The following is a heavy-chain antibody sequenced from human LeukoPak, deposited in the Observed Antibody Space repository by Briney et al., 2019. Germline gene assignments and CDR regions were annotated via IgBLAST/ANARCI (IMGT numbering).Heavy chain of an antibody. Sequence: SETLSLTCAVYGGSFSDYYWSWIRQPPEKGLEWIAEINHSGSTNYNPSLKSRVTISVDRSKNQFSLKLSSVTAADTAVYYCARKNYGDYVSWYFDLWGRGPLVTVP. D-gene: IGHD4-17*01. CDR1: GGSFSDYY. CDR2: INHSGST. J-gene: IGHJ2*01. CDR3: ARKNYGDYVSWYFDL. V-gene: IGHV4-34*01.